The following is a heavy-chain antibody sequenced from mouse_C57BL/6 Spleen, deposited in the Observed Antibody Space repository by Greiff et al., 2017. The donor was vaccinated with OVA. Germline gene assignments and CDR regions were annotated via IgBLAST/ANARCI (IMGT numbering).Heavy chain of an antibody. V-gene: IGHV14-3*01. CDR1: GFNIKNTY. D-gene: IGHD1-1*01. CDR3: ARSKSRGTTVVGSFDV. J-gene: IGHJ1*03. Sequence: EVQLQQSVAELVRPGASVKLSCTASGFNIKNTYMHWVKQRPEQGLEWIGRIDPANGNTKYAPKFQGKATITADTSSNTAYLQLSSLTAEDTAIYYCARSKSRGTTVVGSFDVWGTGTTVTVSS. CDR2: IDPANGNT.